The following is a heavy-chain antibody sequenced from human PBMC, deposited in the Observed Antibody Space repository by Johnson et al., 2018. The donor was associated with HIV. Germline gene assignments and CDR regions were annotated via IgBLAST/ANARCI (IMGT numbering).Heavy chain of an antibody. J-gene: IGHJ3*02. CDR2: INSGGST. Sequence: VQLVESGGGLVQPGGSLRLSCAASGFFFSDSWMHWVRQAPGQGLVWVSRINSGGSTYYADSVKGRFTISRDNSKNTLYLQMNSLRAEDTAVYYCRVVTGAFDIWGQGTMVTVSS. CDR1: GFFFSDSW. D-gene: IGHD4-23*01. V-gene: IGHV3-74*01. CDR3: RVVTGAFDI.